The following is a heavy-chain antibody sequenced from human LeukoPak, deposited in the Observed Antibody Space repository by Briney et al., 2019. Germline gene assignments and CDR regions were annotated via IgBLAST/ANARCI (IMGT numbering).Heavy chain of an antibody. V-gene: IGHV3-23*01. J-gene: IGHJ4*02. Sequence: PGGSLRLSCAASGFTFSSYAMSWVRQAPGKGLEWVSAISGSGGSTYYADSVKGRFTISRDNSKSTLYLQMNSLRAEDTATYYCAARPTGEAVAPSDFWGQGTLVTVSP. CDR2: ISGSGGST. CDR3: AARPTGEAVAPSDF. D-gene: IGHD6-19*01. CDR1: GFTFSSYA.